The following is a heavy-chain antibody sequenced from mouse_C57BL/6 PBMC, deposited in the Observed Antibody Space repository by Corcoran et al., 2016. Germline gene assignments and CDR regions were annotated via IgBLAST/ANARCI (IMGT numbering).Heavy chain of an antibody. V-gene: IGHV9-3*01. CDR1: GYTFTTYG. CDR2: INTYSGVP. CDR3: VPTGTEPWFAY. Sequence: QIQLVQSGPELKKPGETVKISCKASGYTFTTYGMSWVKQAPGKGLKWMGWINTYSGVPTYADDFKGRFAFSLETSASTAYLRINNLKNEDTATYFCVPTGTEPWFAYWGQGTLVTVSA. D-gene: IGHD4-1*02. J-gene: IGHJ3*01.